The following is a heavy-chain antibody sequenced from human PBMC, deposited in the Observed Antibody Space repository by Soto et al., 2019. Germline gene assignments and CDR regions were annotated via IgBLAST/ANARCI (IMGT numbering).Heavy chain of an antibody. D-gene: IGHD6-13*01. CDR3: ASEILIAAAAGVGMDV. J-gene: IGHJ6*01. CDR2: IYYSGST. Sequence: QVQLQESGPGLVKPSETLSLTCTVSGDSISSFYWSWIRQPPGKGLEWIGYIYYSGSTKYNPSLKNRSTISIETSKPQSTRQLRSVTAADTVVYYCASEILIAAAAGVGMDVFGKGTKVTVSS. CDR1: GDSISSFY. V-gene: IGHV4-59*01.